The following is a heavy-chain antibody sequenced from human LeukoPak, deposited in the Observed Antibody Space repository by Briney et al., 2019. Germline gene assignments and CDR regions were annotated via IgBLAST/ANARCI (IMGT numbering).Heavy chain of an antibody. CDR1: GFTFSSYA. Sequence: PGRSLRLSCAASGFTFSSYAMHWVRQAPGKGLEWVAVISYDGSNKYYADSVKGRFTISRDNSKNTLYLQMISLRAEDTALYYCAKGSELPAAIRGNWFDSWGQGTLVTVSS. D-gene: IGHD2-2*01. V-gene: IGHV3-30*04. CDR2: ISYDGSNK. J-gene: IGHJ5*01. CDR3: AKGSELPAAIRGNWFDS.